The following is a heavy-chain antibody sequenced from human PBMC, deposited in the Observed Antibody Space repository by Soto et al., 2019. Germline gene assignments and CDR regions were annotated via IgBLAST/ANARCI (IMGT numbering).Heavy chain of an antibody. CDR1: GFTFSNYW. J-gene: IGHJ4*02. V-gene: IGHV3-7*01. D-gene: IGHD3-10*01. Sequence: EAQVVESGGGLVQPGGSLRLSCEASGFTFSNYWMSWVRQAPGKGLEWAANIKQDGTEKYYVDAVKGRFTISRDNAKNSLYLQMNSLRAEDTAVYYCARGGRSGDYWGQGTLVTVSS. CDR3: ARGGRSGDY. CDR2: IKQDGTEK.